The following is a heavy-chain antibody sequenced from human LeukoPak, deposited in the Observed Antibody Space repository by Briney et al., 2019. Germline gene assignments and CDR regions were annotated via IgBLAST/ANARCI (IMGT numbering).Heavy chain of an antibody. D-gene: IGHD2-2*02. CDR3: ATSDRQFRSPSSCYMPFDF. J-gene: IGHJ4*02. Sequence: AASVTVSCKVSGHTLSEVSMHWVRQAPGQGLEWVGGFDPRGGETVLAQKFQGRVTLTEDTSADTSSIELRSLRSEDTAVYYCATSDRQFRSPSSCYMPFDFWGLGTLVTVSS. CDR2: FDPRGGET. CDR1: GHTLSEVS. V-gene: IGHV1-24*01.